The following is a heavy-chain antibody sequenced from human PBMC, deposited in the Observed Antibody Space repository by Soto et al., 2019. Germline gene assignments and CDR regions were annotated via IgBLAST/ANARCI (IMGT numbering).Heavy chain of an antibody. Sequence: GGSLRLSCAASGFTFSSYAMSWVRRAPGKGLEWVSAISGSGGSTYYADSVKGRFTISRDNSKNTLYLQMNSLRAEDTAVYYCAKDLLRITMIVVVTGLLDYWGQGTLVTVSS. V-gene: IGHV3-23*01. CDR2: ISGSGGST. CDR3: AKDLLRITMIVVVTGLLDY. CDR1: GFTFSSYA. D-gene: IGHD3-22*01. J-gene: IGHJ4*02.